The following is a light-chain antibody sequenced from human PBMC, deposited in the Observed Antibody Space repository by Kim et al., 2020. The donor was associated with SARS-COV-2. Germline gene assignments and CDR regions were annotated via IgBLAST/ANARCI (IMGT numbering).Light chain of an antibody. Sequence: PGRNARVKEEGNDLGSNSAHWYQQKAGQGPAMIISSDNARPSGSPGRFSGSTSGNTATLTISRVEAGDEADYYCEMWDCSSGPHVVFGGGTQLTVL. CDR2: SDN. V-gene: IGLV3-21*01. J-gene: IGLJ3*02. CDR3: EMWDCSSGPHVV. CDR1: DLGSNS.